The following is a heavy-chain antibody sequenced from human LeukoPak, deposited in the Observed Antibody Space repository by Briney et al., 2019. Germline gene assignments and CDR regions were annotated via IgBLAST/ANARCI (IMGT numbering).Heavy chain of an antibody. CDR1: GFTFSSYW. CDR2: IKHDGSEK. CDR3: AKDFVYYYDSSGFKRDNWFDP. D-gene: IGHD3-22*01. V-gene: IGHV3-7*03. Sequence: GGSLRLSCAASGFTFSSYWMSWVRQAPGKGLEWVANIKHDGSEKYYVDSVKGRFTISRGNAKNSLYLQMNSLRAEDTAVYYCAKDFVYYYDSSGFKRDNWFDPWGQGTLVTVSS. J-gene: IGHJ5*02.